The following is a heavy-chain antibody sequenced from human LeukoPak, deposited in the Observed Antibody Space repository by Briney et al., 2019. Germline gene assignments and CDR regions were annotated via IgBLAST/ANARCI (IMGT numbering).Heavy chain of an antibody. CDR1: GYTFSGYY. CDR3: ARGRGGATTGFDH. Sequence: ASVKVSCNASGYTFSGYYMHWVRQAPGQGLESMGWINSLSGATNYASNFQGRVTFSRDNSNSTAYMDLTSLRSDDTAIYYCARGRGGATTGFDHWGQGTLVIVSS. J-gene: IGHJ4*02. CDR2: INSLSGAT. V-gene: IGHV1-2*02. D-gene: IGHD1-26*01.